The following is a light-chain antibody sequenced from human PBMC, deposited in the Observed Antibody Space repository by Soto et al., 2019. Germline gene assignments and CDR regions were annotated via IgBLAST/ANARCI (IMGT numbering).Light chain of an antibody. CDR1: QSVTSNY. CDR2: DTS. Sequence: EIVLTQSPGPLSLSPGERATLSCRASQSVTSNYLAWYQQKPGQAPGLLIYDTSTSASGVPDRFSGSGSGTEFTLTISRLEPEDFAVYYCQQYGTSPQTFGQGTKVDFK. CDR3: QQYGTSPQT. J-gene: IGKJ1*01. V-gene: IGKV3-20*01.